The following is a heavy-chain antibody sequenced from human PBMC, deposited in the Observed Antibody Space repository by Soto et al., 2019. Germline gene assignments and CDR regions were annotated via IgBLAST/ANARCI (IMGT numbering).Heavy chain of an antibody. V-gene: IGHV3-15*07. CDR2: IKSKTDGGTT. J-gene: IGHJ6*02. D-gene: IGHD4-4*01. CDR3: TTDTVTADSNYYYYYGMDV. Sequence: EVQLVESGGGLVKPGGSLRLSCAASGFTFSNAWMNWVRQAPGKGLEWVGRIKSKTDGGTTDYAASVKGRFTISRDDSKNTLYLQMNSLKTEDTAVYYCTTDTVTADSNYYYYYGMDVWGQGTTVTVSS. CDR1: GFTFSNAW.